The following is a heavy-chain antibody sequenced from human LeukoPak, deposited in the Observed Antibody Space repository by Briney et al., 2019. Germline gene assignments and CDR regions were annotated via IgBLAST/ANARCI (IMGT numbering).Heavy chain of an antibody. V-gene: IGHV2-5*02. D-gene: IGHD6-25*01. Sequence: SGPTLAIPTQTLTLTGTFPGFSLTSSGVGVGWIRKPPGNALELLALIYWGDDKRLRPSLKTRLTITKDISKNQVVLTMTNMDPVDTASYYWAHRKGGSWYEHWGQGSLVTVSS. CDR2: IYWGDDK. J-gene: IGHJ5*02. CDR1: GFSLTSSGVG. CDR3: AHRKGGSWYEH.